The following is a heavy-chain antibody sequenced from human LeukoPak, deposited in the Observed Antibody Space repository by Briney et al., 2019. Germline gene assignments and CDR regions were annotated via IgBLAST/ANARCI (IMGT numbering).Heavy chain of an antibody. D-gene: IGHD4-17*01. V-gene: IGHV3-74*01. CDR3: AGDSDYGGYSRFDY. Sequence: PGGSLRLSCAASGFTFSSYWMHWVRQAPGKGLVWVSRIKGDGSSTSYAGFVKGRFAISRDNAKNTLYLQMNSLRGEDTAVYYCAGDSDYGGYSRFDYWGQGILVTVSP. CDR1: GFTFSSYW. J-gene: IGHJ4*02. CDR2: IKGDGSST.